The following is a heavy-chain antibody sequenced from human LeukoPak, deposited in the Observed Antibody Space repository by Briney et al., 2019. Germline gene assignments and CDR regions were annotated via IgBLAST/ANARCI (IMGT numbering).Heavy chain of an antibody. Sequence: SETLSLTCAVYGGSFSGYYWSWIRQPPGKGLEWIGEINHSGSTNYNPSLKSRVTISVDTSKNQFSLKLSSVTAADTAVYYCARDWFGGSGFDYWGQGTLVTVSS. CDR3: ARDWFGGSGFDY. D-gene: IGHD3-10*01. CDR1: GGSFSGYY. CDR2: INHSGST. V-gene: IGHV4-34*01. J-gene: IGHJ4*02.